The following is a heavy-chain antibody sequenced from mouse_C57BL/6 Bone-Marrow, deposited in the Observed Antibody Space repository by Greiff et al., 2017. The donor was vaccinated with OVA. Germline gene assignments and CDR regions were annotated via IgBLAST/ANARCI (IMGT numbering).Heavy chain of an antibody. Sequence: QVQLQQPGAELVKPGASVKMSCKASGYTFTSYWITWVKQRPGQGLEWIGDIYPGSGSTNYNEKFKSKATLTVDTSSSTAYMQLSSLTSEDSAVYYWARWGTMVKRAWFAYWGQGTLVTVSA. CDR1: GYTFTSYW. V-gene: IGHV1-55*01. CDR2: IYPGSGST. D-gene: IGHD2-1*01. CDR3: ARWGTMVKRAWFAY. J-gene: IGHJ3*01.